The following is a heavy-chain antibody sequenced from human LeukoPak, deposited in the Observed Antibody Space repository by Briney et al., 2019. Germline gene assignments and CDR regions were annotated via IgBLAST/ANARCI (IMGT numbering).Heavy chain of an antibody. D-gene: IGHD1-26*01. CDR1: GYSISSGYY. J-gene: IGHJ3*02. CDR2: IYHSGST. CDR3: ARDTGSFPHVSFDI. V-gene: IGHV4-38-2*02. Sequence: SETLSLTCTVSGYSISSGYYWGWIRQPPGKGLEWIGSIYHSGSTYYNPSLKSRVTISVDTSKNQFSLKLNSVTAADTAVYCCARDTGSFPHVSFDIWGQGTMVTVSS.